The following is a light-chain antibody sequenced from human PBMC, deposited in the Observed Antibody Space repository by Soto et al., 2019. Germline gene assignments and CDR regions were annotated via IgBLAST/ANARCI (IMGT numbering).Light chain of an antibody. CDR1: QDISNY. CDR3: QQYDNLPLT. V-gene: IGKV1-33*01. J-gene: IGKJ4*01. CDR2: DAS. Sequence: DIQMTPSPSSLSASVGARVTITCQASQDISNYLNWYQQKPGKAPKLLIYDASNLETGVPSRFSGSESGTDFTFAISSLQPEDIATYYCQQYDNLPLTFGGGTKVEIK.